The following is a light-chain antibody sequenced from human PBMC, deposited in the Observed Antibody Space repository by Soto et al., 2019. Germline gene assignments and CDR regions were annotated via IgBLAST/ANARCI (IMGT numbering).Light chain of an antibody. CDR2: EVV. V-gene: IGLV2-23*02. CDR3: CSYAGSSMFV. CDR1: SSDVGTYNL. J-gene: IGLJ2*01. Sequence: QSALTQPASVSGSPGQSITISCTGSSSDVGTYNLVSWYQHHPGKAPKLMISEVVKRPSGVSNRFSGSKSGNTASLTISGLQADDEAEYYCCSYAGSSMFVFGGGTKVTVL.